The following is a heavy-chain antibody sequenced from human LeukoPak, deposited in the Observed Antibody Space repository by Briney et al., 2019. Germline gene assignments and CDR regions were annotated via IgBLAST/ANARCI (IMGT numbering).Heavy chain of an antibody. J-gene: IGHJ3*02. CDR1: GGSFSGYY. D-gene: IGHD3-22*01. Sequence: PSETLSLTCAVYGGSFSGYYWSWIRQPPGKGLEGIGEINHSGSTNYNPSLKSRVTISVDTSKNQFSLKLSSVTAADTAVYYCARVAYDSSGSRAFDIWGQGTMVTVSS. V-gene: IGHV4-34*01. CDR2: INHSGST. CDR3: ARVAYDSSGSRAFDI.